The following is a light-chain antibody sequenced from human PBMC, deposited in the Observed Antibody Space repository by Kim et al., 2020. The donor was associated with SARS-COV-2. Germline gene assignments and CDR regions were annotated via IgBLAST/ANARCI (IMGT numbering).Light chain of an antibody. Sequence: ETVLTQSPATLSSSPGERATLSCRASETVGRYLAWYQQKPGQAPRLLIYDASLRATGIPARFRGSGSETDFTLTISSLEPEDFAVYYCQQRTNWPPALTFGGGTKVEI. V-gene: IGKV3-11*01. CDR2: DAS. CDR3: QQRTNWPPALT. CDR1: ETVGRY. J-gene: IGKJ4*01.